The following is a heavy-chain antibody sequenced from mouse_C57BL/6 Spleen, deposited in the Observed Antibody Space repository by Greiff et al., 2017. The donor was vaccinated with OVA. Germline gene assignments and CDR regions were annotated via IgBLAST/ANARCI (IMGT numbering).Heavy chain of an antibody. V-gene: IGHV1-64*01. CDR1: GYTFTSYW. CDR2: IHPNSGST. Sequence: QVQLQQPGAELVKPGASVKLSCKASGYTFTSYWMHWVKQRPGQGLEWIGMIHPNSGSTNYNEKFKSKATLTVGKSSSTAYMQLSSLTSEDSAVYYCARERHGAMDYWGQGTSVTVSS. J-gene: IGHJ4*01. D-gene: IGHD3-1*01. CDR3: ARERHGAMDY.